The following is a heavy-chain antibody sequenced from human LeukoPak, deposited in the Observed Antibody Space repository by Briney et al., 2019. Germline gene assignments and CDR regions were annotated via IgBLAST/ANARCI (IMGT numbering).Heavy chain of an antibody. J-gene: IGHJ4*02. Sequence: SETLSLTCTVSGGSISSYYWSWIRQPPGKGLEWIGYLYYSGSTSYNPSLKSRVTISVDTFKNQLSLKLSSVTAADTAMYYCARPLRSGWYGGFDYWGQGTLVTVSS. CDR2: LYYSGST. V-gene: IGHV4-59*01. CDR3: ARPLRSGWYGGFDY. D-gene: IGHD6-19*01. CDR1: GGSISSYY.